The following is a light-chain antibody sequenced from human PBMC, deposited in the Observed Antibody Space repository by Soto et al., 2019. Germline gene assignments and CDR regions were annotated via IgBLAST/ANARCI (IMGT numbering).Light chain of an antibody. J-gene: IGKJ5*01. Sequence: MRMTQSAATLAVSQGEGVSLXCRTSHSVNSNVAWYQQRAGEAPRPLLYGASTRATGITVMFSGSGFGKEFTITISSLQSEDLAVYDCQQYKNWPLFGQGTRLEI. CDR2: GAS. V-gene: IGKV3-15*01. CDR1: HSVNSN. CDR3: QQYKNWPL.